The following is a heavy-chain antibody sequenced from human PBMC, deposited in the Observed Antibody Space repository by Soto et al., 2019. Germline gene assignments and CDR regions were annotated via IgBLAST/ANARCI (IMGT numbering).Heavy chain of an antibody. CDR3: ARSLILWSGEFDAFDI. V-gene: IGHV4-59*01. Sequence: SETLSLTCTVSGGSISSYYWSWIRQPPGKGLEWIGYIYYSGSTNYNPSLKSRGTISVDTSKNQFSLKLSSVTAADTAVYYCARSLILWSGEFDAFDIWGHGTMVTVS. CDR2: IYYSGST. CDR1: GGSISSYY. D-gene: IGHD3-10*01. J-gene: IGHJ3*02.